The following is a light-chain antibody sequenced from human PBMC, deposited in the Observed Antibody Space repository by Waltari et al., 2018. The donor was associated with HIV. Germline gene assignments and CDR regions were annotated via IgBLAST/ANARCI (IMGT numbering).Light chain of an antibody. CDR3: QTWGAGILV. V-gene: IGLV4-69*01. CDR2: LNSDGSH. CDR1: VGPANYP. Sequence: HLCLPQSPSPPAPLEASVSPTAPLSVGPANYPMPGHQQQPEKGPRYWMKLNSDGSHSKGDGIPDRFSGSSSGPERYLTISSLRSEDEGDYYCQTWGAGILVFGGGTKLTVL. J-gene: IGLJ3*02.